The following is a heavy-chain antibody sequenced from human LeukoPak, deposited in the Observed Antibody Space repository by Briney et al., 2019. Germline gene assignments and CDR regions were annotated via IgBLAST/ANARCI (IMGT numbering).Heavy chain of an antibody. CDR1: GGSISSGGYS. V-gene: IGHV4-61*08. CDR3: ARVSPRHYCFNY. D-gene: IGHD3-10*01. Sequence: NPSETLSLTCAVSGGSISSGGYSWSWIRQPPGKGLEWIGYIYYSGSTNYNPSLKSRVTISVDTSKNQFSLKLSSVTAADTAVYYCARVSPRHYCFNYWGQGTLVTVSS. J-gene: IGHJ4*02. CDR2: IYYSGST.